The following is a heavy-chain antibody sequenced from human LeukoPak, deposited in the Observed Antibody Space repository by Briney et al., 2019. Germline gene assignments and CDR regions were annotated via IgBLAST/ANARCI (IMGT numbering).Heavy chain of an antibody. V-gene: IGHV4-59*01. Sequence: PSETLSLTCTVSGGSIGSYYWNWIRQAPGKGLEWIGYIHYSGSTNHNSSLKSRVTISVDTSQNQFSLKLSSVTAADTAVYYCARVIYYGLGSYWYFDYWGQGTLVTVSS. CDR2: IHYSGST. CDR3: ARVIYYGLGSYWYFDY. J-gene: IGHJ4*02. D-gene: IGHD3-10*01. CDR1: GGSIGSYY.